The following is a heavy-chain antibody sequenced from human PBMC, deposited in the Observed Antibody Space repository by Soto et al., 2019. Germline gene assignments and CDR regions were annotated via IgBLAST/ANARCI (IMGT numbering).Heavy chain of an antibody. Sequence: GGSLRLSCAASGLTFSSYSMNWVRQAPGKGLEWVSYISSSSSTIYYADSVKGRFTISRDNAKNSLYLQMNSLRDEDTAVYYCARYPGMVTWSGYRMNYYYGMDVWGQGTTVTVSS. CDR3: ARYPGMVTWSGYRMNYYYGMDV. D-gene: IGHD3-3*01. CDR1: GLTFSSYS. V-gene: IGHV3-48*02. J-gene: IGHJ6*02. CDR2: ISSSSSTI.